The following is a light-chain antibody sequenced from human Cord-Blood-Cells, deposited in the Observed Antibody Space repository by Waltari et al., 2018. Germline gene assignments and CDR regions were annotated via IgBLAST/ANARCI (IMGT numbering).Light chain of an antibody. V-gene: IGKV1-33*01. CDR2: VAS. Sequence: DIQMTQSPSSLSASVGDRVTITCQASQDISNYLNWYQQKPGKAPKLRIYVASNLATGVTSRFSGSGSGTDFTFPISSLQPEDIATYYCQQYDNLPLTFGGGTKVEIK. J-gene: IGKJ4*01. CDR1: QDISNY. CDR3: QQYDNLPLT.